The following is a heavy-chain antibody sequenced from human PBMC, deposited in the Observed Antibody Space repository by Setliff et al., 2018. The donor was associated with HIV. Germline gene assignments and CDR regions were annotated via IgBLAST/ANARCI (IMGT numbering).Heavy chain of an antibody. CDR2: ISYSGST. D-gene: IGHD1-26*01. CDR1: DGSISNDAYY. CDR3: AREVLPVIGGRGWFDP. Sequence: SETLSLTCTVSDGSISNDAYYWCWIRQRPGKGLEWIGCISYSGSTYHNPSLKRRLTLLLYTSKNQFPLNLSSVTAADTAMYYCAREVLPVIGGRGWFDPWGQGTLVTVSS. V-gene: IGHV4-31*03. J-gene: IGHJ5*02.